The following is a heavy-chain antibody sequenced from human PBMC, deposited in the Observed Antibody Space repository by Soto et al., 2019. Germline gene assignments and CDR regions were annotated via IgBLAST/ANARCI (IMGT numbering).Heavy chain of an antibody. D-gene: IGHD3-10*01. CDR2: ISGSGGST. CDR3: AKDLRITMVRGVIRGLGYYMDV. J-gene: IGHJ6*03. V-gene: IGHV3-23*01. CDR1: GFTFSSYA. Sequence: EVQLLESGGGLVQPGGSLRLSCAASGFTFSSYAMSWVRQAPGKGLEWVSAISGSGGSTYYADSVKGRFTISRDNSKNTLYLQMNSLRAEDTAVYYCAKDLRITMVRGVIRGLGYYMDVWGKGTTVTVSS.